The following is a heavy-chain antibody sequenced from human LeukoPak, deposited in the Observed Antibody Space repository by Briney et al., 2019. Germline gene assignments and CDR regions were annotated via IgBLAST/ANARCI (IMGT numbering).Heavy chain of an antibody. J-gene: IGHJ4*02. CDR1: GGSISSGGYY. D-gene: IGHD3-3*01. V-gene: IGHV4-30-2*01. CDR2: IYHSGST. Sequence: SQTLSLTCTVSGGSISSGGYYWSWIRQPPGKGLEWIGYIYHSGSTYYNPSLKSRVTISVDRSKNQFSLKLSSVTAADTAVYYCARGGYDFWSGYPSLGYWGQGTLVTVSS. CDR3: ARGGYDFWSGYPSLGY.